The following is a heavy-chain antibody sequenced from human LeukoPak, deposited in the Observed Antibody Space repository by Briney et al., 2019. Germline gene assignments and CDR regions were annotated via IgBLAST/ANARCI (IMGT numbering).Heavy chain of an antibody. CDR1: GFTFSSYW. Sequence: GGSLRLSCAASGFTFSSYWMSWVRQAPGKGLEWVANIKQDGGEKYYVDSVKGRFTISRDNAKNSLYLQMNSLRAEDTAVYYCARVSYYDSSGYYPAYYYYYYMDVWGKGTTVTVSS. V-gene: IGHV3-7*01. CDR2: IKQDGGEK. CDR3: ARVSYYDSSGYYPAYYYYYYMDV. D-gene: IGHD3-22*01. J-gene: IGHJ6*03.